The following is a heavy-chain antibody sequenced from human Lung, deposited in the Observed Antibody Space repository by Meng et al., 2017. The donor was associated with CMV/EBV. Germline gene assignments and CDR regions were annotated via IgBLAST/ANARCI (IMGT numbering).Heavy chain of an antibody. CDR3: AKGENYFDSSGLDY. Sequence: GGSLRLXCTGSGFTFRNCAMSWVRQAPGKGLEFVSSISGSGDNTYYTDSVKGRFIISRDNSKNTLYLQMDSLRAEDTALYYCAKGENYFDSSGLDYWGQGSQVTVSS. D-gene: IGHD3-22*01. V-gene: IGHV3-23*01. CDR2: ISGSGDNT. CDR1: GFTFRNCA. J-gene: IGHJ4*02.